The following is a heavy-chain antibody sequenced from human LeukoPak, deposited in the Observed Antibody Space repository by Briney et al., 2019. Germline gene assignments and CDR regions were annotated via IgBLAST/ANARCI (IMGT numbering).Heavy chain of an antibody. V-gene: IGHV3-64*01. CDR2: ISRDASSI. CDR3: TRVGDDDAFDI. J-gene: IGHJ3*02. D-gene: IGHD3-16*01. Sequence: PRGSLTLSCAASGFTFSSYSIQCVRQPPEEGLEYVSAISRDASSIYYANSVKGRFTTSTDNSKSTLYLQMGSLRAEDMAVYYCTRVGDDDAFDIWGQGTMVTVSS. CDR1: GFTFSSYS.